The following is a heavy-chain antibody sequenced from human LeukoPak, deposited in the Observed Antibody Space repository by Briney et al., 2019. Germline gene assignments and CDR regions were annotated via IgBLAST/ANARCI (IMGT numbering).Heavy chain of an antibody. V-gene: IGHV3-30-3*01. D-gene: IGHD6-13*01. CDR3: ARDSYSSPPDFDY. CDR2: ISYDGSNK. CDR1: GFTFSSYA. Sequence: GGSLRLSCAASGFTFSSYAMHWVRQAPGKGLEWVAVISYDGSNKYYADSVKGRFTISRDNSKNTLYLQMNSLRAEDTAVYYCARDSYSSPPDFDYWGQGTLVTVSS. J-gene: IGHJ4*02.